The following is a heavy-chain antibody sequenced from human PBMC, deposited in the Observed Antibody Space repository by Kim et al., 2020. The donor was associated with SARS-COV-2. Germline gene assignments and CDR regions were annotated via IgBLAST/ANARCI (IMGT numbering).Heavy chain of an antibody. CDR2: ISSSSSYI. Sequence: GGSLRLSCAASGFTFSSYSMNWVRQAPGKGLEWVSYISSSSSYIYYADSVKGRFTISRDNAKNSLYLQMNSLRAEDTAVYYCAREEGQWLVRALSLTYYYYGMDVWGQGTTVTVSS. V-gene: IGHV3-21*01. CDR1: GFTFSSYS. D-gene: IGHD6-19*01. J-gene: IGHJ6*02. CDR3: AREEGQWLVRALSLTYYYYGMDV.